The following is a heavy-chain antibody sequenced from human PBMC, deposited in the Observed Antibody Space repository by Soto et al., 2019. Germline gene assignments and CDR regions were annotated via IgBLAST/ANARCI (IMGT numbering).Heavy chain of an antibody. J-gene: IGHJ4*02. V-gene: IGHV1-18*01. CDR2: ISAYNGNT. CDR3: ARPSSSYGDYALSLKY. CDR1: GYTFAGYG. Sequence: QVQLVQSGAEVKKPGASVKVSCKASGYTFAGYGLAWVRQAPGQGLEWMGWISAYNGNTLYAQKFQDRLTMTTETPTTTADLELRSRRSDHTAGHFLARPSSSYGDYALSLKYWGQGTLVTVSS. D-gene: IGHD4-17*01.